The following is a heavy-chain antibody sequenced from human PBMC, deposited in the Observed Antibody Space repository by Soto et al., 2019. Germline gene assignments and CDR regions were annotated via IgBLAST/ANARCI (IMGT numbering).Heavy chain of an antibody. V-gene: IGHV1-2*02. Sequence: GASVKVSCKASGYTFTDYYIHWVRQAPGQGLEWMGWINPKSGGTKNAQKFQGRVTMTRVTSISTAYVELSSLRSDDTAVYYCASSAGHPGDFFYYNGMDVWGQGTTVTVSS. J-gene: IGHJ6*02. CDR1: GYTFTDYY. CDR3: ASSAGHPGDFFYYNGMDV. D-gene: IGHD3-10*01. CDR2: INPKSGGT.